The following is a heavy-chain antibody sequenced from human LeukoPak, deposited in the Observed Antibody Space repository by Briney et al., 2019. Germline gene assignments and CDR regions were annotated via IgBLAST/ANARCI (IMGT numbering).Heavy chain of an antibody. J-gene: IGHJ4*02. V-gene: IGHV3-64D*06. CDR1: GFTFSSYA. CDR3: VKDRVTYYDILTLDY. D-gene: IGHD3-9*01. CDR2: ISNNGGST. Sequence: GGSLRLSCSASGFTFSSYAMHWVRQAPGKGLEYVSAISNNGGSTYYADSVKGRFTISRDNSKNTLYLQMSSLRAEDTAVYYCVKDRVTYYDILTLDYWGQGTLVTVSS.